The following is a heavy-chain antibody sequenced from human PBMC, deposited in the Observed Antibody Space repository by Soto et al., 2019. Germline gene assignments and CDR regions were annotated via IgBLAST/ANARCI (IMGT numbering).Heavy chain of an antibody. CDR1: GFTFSSYA. CDR3: AKFIVSGWYSGRFVP. D-gene: IGHD6-19*01. V-gene: IGHV3-30-3*01. Sequence: PGVSLRLSCAASGFTFSSYAMHWVRLAPGKGLEWVAVISYDGSNKYYADSVKGRFTISRDNSKNTLYLQMNSLRPEDTAFYYCAKFIVSGWYSGRFVPWCQAILGSVSS. J-gene: IGHJ5*02. CDR2: ISYDGSNK.